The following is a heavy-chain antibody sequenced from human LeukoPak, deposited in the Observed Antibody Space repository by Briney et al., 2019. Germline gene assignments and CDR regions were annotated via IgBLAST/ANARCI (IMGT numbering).Heavy chain of an antibody. Sequence: ASVKVSCKASGYTFTSYDINWVRQATGQGLEWMGWMNPNSGNTGYAQKFQGRVTMTRDMSTSTVYMELSSLRSEDTAVYYCAVYRSDAFDIWGQGTMVTVSS. D-gene: IGHD1-14*01. V-gene: IGHV1-8*02. J-gene: IGHJ3*02. CDR3: AVYRSDAFDI. CDR1: GYTFTSYD. CDR2: MNPNSGNT.